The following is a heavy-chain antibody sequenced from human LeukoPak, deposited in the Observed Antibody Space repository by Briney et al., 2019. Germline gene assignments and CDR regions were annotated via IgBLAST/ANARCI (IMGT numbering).Heavy chain of an antibody. CDR2: IDPASGIT. CDR3: ARVGAPGGLRPYHYYY. D-gene: IGHD3-16*01. J-gene: IGHJ4*02. Sequence: ASVKASCKASGYIFSDYWIHWVRQAPGRGLECLGWIDPASGITNQPQKFQGRITVTRDTSASTVYMDLTGLTTDDTALYYCARVGAPGGLRPYHYYYWGQGTLVTVSS. V-gene: IGHV1-2*02. CDR1: GYIFSDYW.